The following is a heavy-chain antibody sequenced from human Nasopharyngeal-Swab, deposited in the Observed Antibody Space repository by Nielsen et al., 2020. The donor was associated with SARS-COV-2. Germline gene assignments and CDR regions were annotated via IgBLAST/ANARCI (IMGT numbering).Heavy chain of an antibody. CDR1: GFTFSDYY. Sequence: GESLKISCAASGFTFSDYYMSWIRQAPGKGLEWVSYISSGSSYTNYADSVKGRFTISRDNAKNSLYLQMNSLRAEDTAVYHCARDQDSSSWYWAWGQGTLVTVSS. D-gene: IGHD6-13*01. CDR3: ARDQDSSSWYWA. J-gene: IGHJ5*02. V-gene: IGHV3-11*05. CDR2: ISSGSSYT.